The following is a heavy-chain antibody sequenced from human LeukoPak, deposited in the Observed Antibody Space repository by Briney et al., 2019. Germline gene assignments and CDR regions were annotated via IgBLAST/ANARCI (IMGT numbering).Heavy chain of an antibody. CDR1: GFTFTNYR. J-gene: IGHJ3*01. Sequence: GGSLRLSCTTSGFTFTNYRMHWVRQGPGKGLDWITDISSTGYNTFYADSVKGRFSISRDNAKNSLYLLMSSLRVEDTAVYYCVRSFGKGGFDLWGHGTMVAVSS. CDR3: VRSFGKGGFDL. D-gene: IGHD3-3*01. V-gene: IGHV3-48*04. CDR2: ISSTGYNT.